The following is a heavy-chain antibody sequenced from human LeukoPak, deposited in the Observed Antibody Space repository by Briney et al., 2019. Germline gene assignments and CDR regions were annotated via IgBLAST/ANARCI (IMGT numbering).Heavy chain of an antibody. Sequence: SETLSLTCGVSGGSFSGYYWSWIRQSPGKGLEWIGEINESGSTDYNPSLMSRVTISLDTSKNQFSLKLSSMTAADTATYYCARVGCLKIRGFMIFFGLGGYYSGKDVWGQGTTVSVSS. CDR2: INESGST. CDR3: ARVGCLKIRGFMIFFGLGGYYSGKDV. CDR1: GGSFSGYY. V-gene: IGHV4-34*01. J-gene: IGHJ6*02. D-gene: IGHD3-10*01.